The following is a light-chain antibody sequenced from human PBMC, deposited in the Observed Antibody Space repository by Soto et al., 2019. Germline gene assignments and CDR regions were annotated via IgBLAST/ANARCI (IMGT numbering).Light chain of an antibody. CDR2: DVS. J-gene: IGLJ1*01. V-gene: IGLV2-14*03. CDR3: SSYTPTNPRHIA. Sequence: TRSEVAGYNHASSYHPPPRKAPTLMIFDVSNRPSRVSTRFSGSNSGNTASLTISGLQPQYEPDYYCSSYTPTNPRHIAFGTGTKVTVL. CDR1: RSEVAGYNH.